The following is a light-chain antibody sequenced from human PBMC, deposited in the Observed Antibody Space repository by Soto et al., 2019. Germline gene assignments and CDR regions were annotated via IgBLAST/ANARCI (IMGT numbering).Light chain of an antibody. Sequence: QSALTQPASVSGSPGQSITISCTGTSSDVGIYNLVSWYQQHPGKAPKFMIYEVNKRPSGVSDRFSGSKSGNTASLTISGLQAEDEADYYCCSYAGGNTWVFGGGTKVT. CDR1: SSDVGIYNL. V-gene: IGLV2-23*02. CDR3: CSYAGGNTWV. J-gene: IGLJ3*02. CDR2: EVN.